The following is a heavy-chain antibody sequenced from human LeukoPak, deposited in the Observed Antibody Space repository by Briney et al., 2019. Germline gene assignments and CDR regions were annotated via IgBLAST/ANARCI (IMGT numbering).Heavy chain of an antibody. V-gene: IGHV1-69*05. Sequence: SVKVSCKASGYTFTSYGISWVRQAPGQGLEWMGGTIPIFGTANYAQKFQGRVTITTDESTSTAYMELSSLRSEDTAVYYCARSPPHGYYVYYMDVWGKGTTVTVSS. CDR2: TIPIFGTA. D-gene: IGHD3-3*01. J-gene: IGHJ6*03. CDR3: ARSPPHGYYVYYMDV. CDR1: GYTFTSYG.